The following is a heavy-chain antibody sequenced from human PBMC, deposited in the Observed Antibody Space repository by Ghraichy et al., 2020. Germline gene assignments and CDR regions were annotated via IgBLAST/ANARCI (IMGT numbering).Heavy chain of an antibody. CDR2: IYYSGST. CDR3: ARDYYDSSGYMKGYYGMDV. D-gene: IGHD3-22*01. CDR1: GGSISSGDYY. J-gene: IGHJ6*02. Sequence: SETLSLTCTVSGGSISSGDYYWSWIRQPPGKGLEWIGYIYYSGSTYYNPSLKSRVTISVDTSKNQFSLKLSSVTAADTAVYYCARDYYDSSGYMKGYYGMDVWGQGTTVTVSS. V-gene: IGHV4-30-4*01.